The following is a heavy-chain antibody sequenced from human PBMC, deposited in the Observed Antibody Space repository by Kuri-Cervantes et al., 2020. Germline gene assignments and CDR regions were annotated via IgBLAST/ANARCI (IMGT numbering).Heavy chain of an antibody. D-gene: IGHD4-17*01. CDR2: INPNTGNT. CDR1: RYVLTGYS. V-gene: IGHV1-2*06. Sequence: ASVNVSCKASRYVLTGYSVHWVRQAPGQGLEWAGRINPNTGNTNYGQKFQGRVTMTSDTSISTAYMELSRLRSDDTAVYYCAREALDYGDSLRPFDYWGQGTLVTVSS. CDR3: AREALDYGDSLRPFDY. J-gene: IGHJ4*02.